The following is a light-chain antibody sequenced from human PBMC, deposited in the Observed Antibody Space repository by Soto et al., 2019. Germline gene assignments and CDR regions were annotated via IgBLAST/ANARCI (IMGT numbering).Light chain of an antibody. V-gene: IGKV1-33*01. CDR1: QGISKF. CDR3: QQYDNYPLT. J-gene: IGKJ4*01. Sequence: DIQMPQSPSSLSASVGDRVTITCQASQGISKFLNRYQQKPGKAPKLLIFDASDLETGVPSRFSGHRSGTDFSFTISSLQPEDIATYYCQQYDNYPLTFGGGTKVDIK. CDR2: DAS.